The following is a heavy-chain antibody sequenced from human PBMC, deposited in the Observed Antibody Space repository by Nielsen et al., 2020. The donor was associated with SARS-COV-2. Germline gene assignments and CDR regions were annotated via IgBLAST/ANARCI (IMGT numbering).Heavy chain of an antibody. J-gene: IGHJ4*02. Sequence: ASVKVSCKASGYTFTSYGISWVRQAPGQGLEWMGWINPNSGGTNYAQKFQGRVTMTRDTSISTAYMELSRLRSDDTAVYYCARDRTTMVRGVNLGIMGYWGQGTLVTVSS. CDR1: GYTFTSYG. D-gene: IGHD3-10*01. CDR3: ARDRTTMVRGVNLGIMGY. V-gene: IGHV1-2*02. CDR2: INPNSGGT.